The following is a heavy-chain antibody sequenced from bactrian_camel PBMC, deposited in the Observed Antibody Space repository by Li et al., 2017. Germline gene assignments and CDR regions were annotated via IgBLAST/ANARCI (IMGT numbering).Heavy chain of an antibody. CDR1: GYTHSSRC. J-gene: IGHJ4*01. D-gene: IGHD3*01. V-gene: IGHV3S53*01. CDR2: IERAENT. Sequence: VQLVESGGGSVNAGGSLRLSCSGSGYTHSSRCLAWFRQAPGKEREGVAHIERAENTTYAESVKGRFTISHNRAKDTMYLQMDSLKPEDTAMYYCAARGGYCYGELSGRADYWGQGTQVTVS. CDR3: AARGGYCYGELSGRADY.